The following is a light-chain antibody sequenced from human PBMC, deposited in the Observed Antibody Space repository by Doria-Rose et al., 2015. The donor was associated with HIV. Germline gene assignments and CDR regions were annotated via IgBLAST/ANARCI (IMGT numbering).Light chain of an antibody. CDR2: WAS. V-gene: IGKV4-1*01. CDR3: QQYYDTPS. Sequence: TQSPESLGMSLGERATLNCKSNQSLLYTSKNYLAWYQQKPGQPPKLLIYWASTRQSGVPARVSGSGSGTDFTLTISILEAEDVAVDYCQQYYDTPSFGPGTTVDIQ. CDR1: QSLLYTSKNY. J-gene: IGKJ3*01.